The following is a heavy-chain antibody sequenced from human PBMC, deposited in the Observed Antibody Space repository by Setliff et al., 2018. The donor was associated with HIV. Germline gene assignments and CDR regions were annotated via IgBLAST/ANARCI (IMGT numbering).Heavy chain of an antibody. J-gene: IGHJ4*02. D-gene: IGHD2-15*01. CDR3: AREGQVVVTAKGFDY. Sequence: ASVKVSCKTSGYTFTNYYMHWLRQAPGQGLEWMGVVNTVGGGASYAQKFQGRLTVTRDTSTSTVYMELSSLRSEDTAVYYCAREGQVVVTAKGFDYWGLGTLVTVSS. CDR2: VNTVGGGA. CDR1: GYTFTNYY. V-gene: IGHV1-46*01.